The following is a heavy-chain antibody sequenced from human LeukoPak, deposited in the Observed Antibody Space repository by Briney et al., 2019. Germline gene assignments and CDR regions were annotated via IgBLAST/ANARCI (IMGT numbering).Heavy chain of an antibody. V-gene: IGHV1-46*01. Sequence: ASVKVSCKASGYTFSTYYIHWVRQAPGQGLEWMGKINPSGGSTSYAQKFQDRVTMTRDSSTSTVYMELSSLRSEDAAVYYCARELGYCSSTSCYMGYWGQGTLVTVSS. CDR2: INPSGGST. J-gene: IGHJ4*02. CDR3: ARELGYCSSTSCYMGY. D-gene: IGHD2-2*02. CDR1: GYTFSTYY.